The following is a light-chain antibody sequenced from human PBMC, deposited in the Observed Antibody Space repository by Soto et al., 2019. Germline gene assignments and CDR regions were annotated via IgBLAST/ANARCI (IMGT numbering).Light chain of an antibody. V-gene: IGLV2-11*01. Sequence: QSALTQPRSVSGSPGQSVTISCTGTSSDVGGYNYVSWYQQHPGKAPELMISDVSKRPSGVPDRFSGSKSGNTASLTISGLQAEDEADYYCCSSAGTYTSVFGGGTKLTVL. J-gene: IGLJ3*02. CDR1: SSDVGGYNY. CDR3: CSSAGTYTSV. CDR2: DVS.